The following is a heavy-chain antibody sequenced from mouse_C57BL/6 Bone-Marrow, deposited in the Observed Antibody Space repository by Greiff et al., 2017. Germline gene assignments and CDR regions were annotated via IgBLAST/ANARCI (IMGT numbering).Heavy chain of an antibody. J-gene: IGHJ1*03. CDR2: INSDGRST. V-gene: IGHV5-16*01. CDR1: GFPFSDYY. CDR3: AREDYYCSSFCYFDV. D-gene: IGHD1-1*01. Sequence: EVNVVESEGGLVQPGSSMKLSCTASGFPFSDYYMAWVRQVPEKGLEWVANINSDGRSTYYLDSLESRFIISRDNAKNILYLQMSCLKSEDTASYYCAREDYYCSSFCYFDVWGTGTTVTVSS.